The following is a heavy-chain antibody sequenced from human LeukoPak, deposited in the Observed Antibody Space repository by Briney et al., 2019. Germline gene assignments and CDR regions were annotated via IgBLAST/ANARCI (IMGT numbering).Heavy chain of an antibody. V-gene: IGHV4-59*01. CDR2: IYYSGTT. J-gene: IGHJ3*02. Sequence: SETLSLTCTVSGGSISSYYWSWIRQPAGKGLEWIGYIYYSGTTNYNPSLKSRVTISVDTSKTQFSLKLTSVTTADTAVYYCARRHTMIGAFDIWGQGTMVTVSS. CDR1: GGSISSYY. CDR3: ARRHTMIGAFDI. D-gene: IGHD3-22*01.